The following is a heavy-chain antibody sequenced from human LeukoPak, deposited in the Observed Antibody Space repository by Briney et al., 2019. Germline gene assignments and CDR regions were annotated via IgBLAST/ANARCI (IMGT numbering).Heavy chain of an antibody. CDR2: INSDGSST. CDR1: GFTFSSYW. V-gene: IGHV3-74*01. D-gene: IGHD3-22*01. J-gene: IGHJ4*02. Sequence: GSLRLSCAASGFTFSSYWMHWVRQAPGKGLVWVSRINSDGSSTSYADSVKGRFTISRDNAKNTLYLQMNSLRAEDTAVYYCAKDPTYYYDSSGYYWETYYFDYWGQGTLVTVSS. CDR3: AKDPTYYYDSSGYYWETYYFDY.